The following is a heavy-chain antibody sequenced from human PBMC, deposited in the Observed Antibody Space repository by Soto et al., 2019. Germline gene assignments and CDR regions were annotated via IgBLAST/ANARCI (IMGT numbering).Heavy chain of an antibody. V-gene: IGHV3-30*18. Sequence: QVQLVESGGGVVQPGRSLRLSCAASGFTFSSYDMHWVRQAPGKGLEWVAIISYDGSSKYYTDSVKGRFTISRDNSKNTLYLQMNSLRAEDTAVNYCAKDRSSSSGLDYRGQGTLVTVSS. CDR3: AKDRSSSSGLDY. CDR2: ISYDGSSK. CDR1: GFTFSSYD. D-gene: IGHD6-19*01. J-gene: IGHJ4*02.